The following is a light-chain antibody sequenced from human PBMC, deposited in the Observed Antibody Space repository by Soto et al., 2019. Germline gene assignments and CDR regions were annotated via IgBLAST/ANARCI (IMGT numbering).Light chain of an antibody. CDR1: SSNIGAGCD. Sequence: QSVLTQPPSVSGAPGQRVTMSCTGSSSNIGAGCDVHWYQHLPGTAPKLLIYVNTNRPSGVPDRFSGSKSGTSASLAITGLQAEDEADYYCQSYDTSLSGPVVFGGGTKLTVL. CDR2: VNT. V-gene: IGLV1-40*01. CDR3: QSYDTSLSGPVV. J-gene: IGLJ2*01.